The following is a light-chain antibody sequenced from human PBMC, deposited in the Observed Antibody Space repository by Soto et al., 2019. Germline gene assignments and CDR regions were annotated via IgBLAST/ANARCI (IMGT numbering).Light chain of an antibody. Sequence: EIVMTQSPATLSVSPGDRATLSCRASQSVSSNLAWYQQKPGQAPRLLIYGASSRATGIPDRFSGTGSETDFTLTISRLEPEDFAVYYCQQYGSSPLTFGGGTKVDIK. CDR3: QQYGSSPLT. J-gene: IGKJ4*01. CDR2: GAS. CDR1: QSVSSN. V-gene: IGKV3-20*01.